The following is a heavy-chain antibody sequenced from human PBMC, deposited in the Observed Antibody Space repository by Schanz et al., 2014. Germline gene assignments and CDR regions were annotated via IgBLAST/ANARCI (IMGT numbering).Heavy chain of an antibody. Sequence: QVQLVQSGAEVKKPGASVKVSKTSAYTFIIYGSKRWRQAPGQGLEWLGRIMPLRGIGNNAWKFQDRLTITADKSMNITYMELSSLGTEDTAVYYCTRLRRADPNGFDVWGQGTTVTVS. V-gene: IGHV1-69*04. D-gene: IGHD6-19*01. CDR3: TRLRRADPNGFDV. J-gene: IGHJ6*02. CDR2: IMPLRGIG. CDR1: AYTFIIYG.